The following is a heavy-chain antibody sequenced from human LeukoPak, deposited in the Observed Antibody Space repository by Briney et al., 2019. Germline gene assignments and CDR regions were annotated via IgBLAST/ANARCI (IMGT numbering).Heavy chain of an antibody. CDR2: ISGSGGST. CDR1: GFTFSSYA. CDR3: AKDLSITIFGVVIIYFDY. D-gene: IGHD3-3*01. J-gene: IGHJ4*02. V-gene: IGHV3-23*01. Sequence: PGGSLRLSRAASGFTFSSYAMSWVRQAPGKGLEWVSAISGSGGSTYYADSVKGRFTISRDNSKNTLYLQMNSLRAEDTAVYYCAKDLSITIFGVVIIYFDYWGQGTLVTVSS.